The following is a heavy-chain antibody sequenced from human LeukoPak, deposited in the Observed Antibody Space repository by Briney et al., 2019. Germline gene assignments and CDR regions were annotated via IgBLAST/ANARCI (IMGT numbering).Heavy chain of an antibody. Sequence: SETLSLTCTVSGGSISSSSYYWGWVRQPPGKGLEWIGRIYYSGSTYYNPSLKSRVPISVDTSKNQFSLKLSSVTAADTAVYYCAGLYGLRFSRGAGNLDYWGQGTLVTVSS. CDR2: IYYSGST. D-gene: IGHD5-12*01. CDR3: AGLYGLRFSRGAGNLDY. CDR1: GGSISSSSYY. J-gene: IGHJ4*02. V-gene: IGHV4-39*01.